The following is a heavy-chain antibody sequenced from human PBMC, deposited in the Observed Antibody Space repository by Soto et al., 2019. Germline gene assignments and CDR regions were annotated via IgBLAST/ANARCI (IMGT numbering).Heavy chain of an antibody. Sequence: GESLKISCKGSGYSFTSYWISWVRQMPGKGLEWMGRIDPSDSYTNYSPSFQGHVTISADKSISTAYLQWSSLKASDTAMYYCARWMFAGYCSSTRCSRGYYGMDVWGQGTTVTVSS. CDR2: IDPSDSYT. V-gene: IGHV5-10-1*01. J-gene: IGHJ6*02. D-gene: IGHD2-2*01. CDR1: GYSFTSYW. CDR3: ARWMFAGYCSSTRCSRGYYGMDV.